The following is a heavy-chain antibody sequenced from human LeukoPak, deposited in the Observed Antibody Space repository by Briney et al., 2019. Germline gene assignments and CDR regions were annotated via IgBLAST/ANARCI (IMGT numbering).Heavy chain of an antibody. CDR3: ARKGYSEGLDP. CDR2: VNPGTGAT. D-gene: IGHD5-18*01. V-gene: IGHV1-2*02. CDR1: GYTFTGYY. Sequence: ASVKVSCKASGYTFTGYYMHWVRQAPGQGLEWMGWVNPGTGATYYQQKFQGRVTMTRDTSISTAYMELSRLKSDDTAVYYCARKGYSEGLDPWGQGTQVTVSS. J-gene: IGHJ5*02.